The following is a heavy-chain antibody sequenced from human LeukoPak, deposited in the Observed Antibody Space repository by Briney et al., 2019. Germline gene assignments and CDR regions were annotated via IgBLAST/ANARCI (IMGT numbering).Heavy chain of an antibody. D-gene: IGHD3-10*01. Sequence: GGSLRFSCSASGFTLRSYAMGWVRQAPGKGLEWVSAISDTGDKTYYADSVKGRFTISRDNSRNTLYLQMSRLRAEDTALFYCAKMTDSTPYSSGTFDSWGQGTLVTVSS. J-gene: IGHJ4*02. V-gene: IGHV3-23*01. CDR2: ISDTGDKT. CDR1: GFTLRSYA. CDR3: AKMTDSTPYSSGTFDS.